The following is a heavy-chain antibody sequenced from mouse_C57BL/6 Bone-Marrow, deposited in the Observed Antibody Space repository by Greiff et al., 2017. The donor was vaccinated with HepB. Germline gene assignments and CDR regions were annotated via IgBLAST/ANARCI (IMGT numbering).Heavy chain of an antibody. D-gene: IGHD4-1*01. J-gene: IGHJ2*01. CDR3: ARPGDWDDFDY. Sequence: VQLQQSGPELVKPGASVKISCKASGYTFTDYYMNWVKQSHGKSLEWIGDINPNNGGTSYNQKFKGKATLTVDKSSSTAYMELRSLTSEDSAVYYCARPGDWDDFDYWGQGTTLTVSS. CDR1: GYTFTDYY. CDR2: INPNNGGT. V-gene: IGHV1-26*01.